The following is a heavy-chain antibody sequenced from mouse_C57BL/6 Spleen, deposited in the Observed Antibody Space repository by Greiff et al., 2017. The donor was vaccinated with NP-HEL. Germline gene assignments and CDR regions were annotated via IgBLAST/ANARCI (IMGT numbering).Heavy chain of an antibody. V-gene: IGHV5-4*01. Sequence: EVKLMESGGGLVKPGGSLKLSCAASGFTFSSYAMSWVRQTPEKRLEWVATISDGGSYTYYPDNVKGRFTISRDNAKNNLYLQMSHLKSEDTAMYYCARDQLGAYWGQGTLVTVSA. J-gene: IGHJ3*01. D-gene: IGHD4-1*02. CDR1: GFTFSSYA. CDR3: ARDQLGAY. CDR2: ISDGGSYT.